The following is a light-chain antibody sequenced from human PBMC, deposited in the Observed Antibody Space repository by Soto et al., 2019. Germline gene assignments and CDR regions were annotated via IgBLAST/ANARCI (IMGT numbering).Light chain of an antibody. CDR1: QSISSD. J-gene: IGKJ2*01. CDR3: QQYNKWPRT. CDR2: GAS. Sequence: EIVMTQSPATLSVSPGERATLSCRASQSISSDVAWYQQKPGQAPSLLIYGASTTATGIAARFSGSGSGTELTITISSLQSEDFEVYNCQQYNKWPRTFGQGTKVDIK. V-gene: IGKV3-15*01.